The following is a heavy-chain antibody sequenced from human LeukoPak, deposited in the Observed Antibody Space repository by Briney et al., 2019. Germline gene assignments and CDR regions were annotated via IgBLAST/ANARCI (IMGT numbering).Heavy chain of an antibody. J-gene: IGHJ5*02. Sequence: SQTLSLTCAISGDSVSSNSAAWNWLRQSPSRGLEGLGRTYYKSKWYYDYAVSVKSRITINPDTTKNQFSLQLNSVTPEDTAVYYCARGGGSYYHWGQGTLVTVSS. CDR3: ARGGGSYYH. D-gene: IGHD1-26*01. V-gene: IGHV6-1*01. CDR2: TYYKSKWYY. CDR1: GDSVSSNSAA.